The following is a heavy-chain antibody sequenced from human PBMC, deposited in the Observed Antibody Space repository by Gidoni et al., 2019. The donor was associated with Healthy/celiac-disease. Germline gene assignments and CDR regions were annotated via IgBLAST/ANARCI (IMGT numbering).Heavy chain of an antibody. V-gene: IGHV4-39*01. CDR3: ARRPHYDSSGDDY. CDR2: IYYSGST. D-gene: IGHD3-22*01. CDR1: GGSISSSSYY. Sequence: QLQLQESGPGLVKPSETLSLTCTVSGGSISSSSYYWGWIRQPPGKGLEWIGSIYYSGSTYYNPSLKSRVTISVDTSKNQFSLKLSSVTAADTAVYYCARRPHYDSSGDDYWGQGTLVTVSS. J-gene: IGHJ4*02.